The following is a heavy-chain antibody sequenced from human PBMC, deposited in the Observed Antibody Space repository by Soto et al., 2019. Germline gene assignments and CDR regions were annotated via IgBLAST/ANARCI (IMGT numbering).Heavy chain of an antibody. V-gene: IGHV6-1*01. CDR3: ARAVLRYCDWLLPYYYYGMDV. J-gene: IGHJ6*02. CDR2: TYYRSKWYN. D-gene: IGHD3-9*01. Sequence: SQTLSLTCAISGDSVSSNSAAWNWIRQSPSRGLEWLGRTYYRSKWYNDYAVSVKSRITINPDTSKNQFSLQLNSVTPEDTAVYYCARAVLRYCDWLLPYYYYGMDVWGQGTTVTVSS. CDR1: GDSVSSNSAA.